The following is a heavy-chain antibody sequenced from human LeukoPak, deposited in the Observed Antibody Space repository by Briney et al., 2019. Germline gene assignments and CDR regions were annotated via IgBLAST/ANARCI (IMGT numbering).Heavy chain of an antibody. V-gene: IGHV3-74*01. CDR2: INSDGRST. CDR3: ARDQLYCTGGICYFDY. CDR1: GFTFSSYW. Sequence: GGSLRLSCAASGFTFSSYWMHWVRQAPGKGLVWVSRINSDGRSTGFADSVKGRFTISRDNAKNTLYLQMNSLRTEDTAVYYCARDQLYCTGGICYFDYWGQGTLVTVSS. D-gene: IGHD2-8*02. J-gene: IGHJ4*02.